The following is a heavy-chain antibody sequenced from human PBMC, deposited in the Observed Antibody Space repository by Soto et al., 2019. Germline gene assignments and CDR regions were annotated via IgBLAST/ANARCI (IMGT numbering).Heavy chain of an antibody. CDR1: GGSISSGGYY. J-gene: IGHJ3*02. V-gene: IGHV4-31*03. Sequence: QVQLQESGPGLVKPSQTLSLTCTVSGGSISSGGYYWSWIRQHPGKGLEWIGYIYYSGSTYYNPSLKSRVTISVDTSKNQFSLKLSSVTAADTAVYYCARDSDRGESLSIWPSNDAFDIWGQGTMVTVSS. CDR2: IYYSGST. CDR3: ARDSDRGESLSIWPSNDAFDI. D-gene: IGHD6-13*01.